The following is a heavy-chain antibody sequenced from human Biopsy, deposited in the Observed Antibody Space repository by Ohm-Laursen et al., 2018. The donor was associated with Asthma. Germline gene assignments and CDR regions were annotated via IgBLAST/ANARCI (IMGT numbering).Heavy chain of an antibody. CDR1: GFTFSSYG. J-gene: IGHJ6*02. CDR3: AREGGDYLSGYYYGMDV. D-gene: IGHD4-17*01. CDR2: ISYDGSNK. Sequence: SSLRLSCAASGFTFSSYGMHWVRQAPGKGLEWVAVISYDGSNKYYADSVKGRFTISRDNSKNTLYLQMNSLRAEDTAVYYCAREGGDYLSGYYYGMDVWGQGTTVTVSS. V-gene: IGHV3-30*03.